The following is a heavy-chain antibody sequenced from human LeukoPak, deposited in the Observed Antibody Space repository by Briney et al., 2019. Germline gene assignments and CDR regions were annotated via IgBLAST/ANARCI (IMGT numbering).Heavy chain of an antibody. J-gene: IGHJ5*02. D-gene: IGHD1-26*01. V-gene: IGHV4-38-2*02. CDR3: ARVGWELHWFDP. CDR2: IYHSGST. CDR1: GYSISSGYY. Sequence: SETLSLTCTVSGYSISSGYYWGWIRQPPGKGLEGIGSIYHSGSTYYNPSLKSRVTISVDTSKNQFSLKLSSVTAADTAVYYCARVGWELHWFDPWGQGTLVTVSS.